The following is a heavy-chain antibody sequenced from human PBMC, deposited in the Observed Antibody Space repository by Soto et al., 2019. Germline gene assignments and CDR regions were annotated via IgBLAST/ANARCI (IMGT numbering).Heavy chain of an antibody. Sequence: ASVKVSCKASGYTFTSYGISWVRQAPGQGLEWMGWISAYNGNTNYAQKLQGRVTMTTDTSTSTAYMELRSLRSDDTAVYYCARDRGVYYDFWSGYPDYSGQGTLVTVSS. J-gene: IGHJ4*02. CDR2: ISAYNGNT. V-gene: IGHV1-18*01. CDR3: ARDRGVYYDFWSGYPDY. D-gene: IGHD3-3*01. CDR1: GYTFTSYG.